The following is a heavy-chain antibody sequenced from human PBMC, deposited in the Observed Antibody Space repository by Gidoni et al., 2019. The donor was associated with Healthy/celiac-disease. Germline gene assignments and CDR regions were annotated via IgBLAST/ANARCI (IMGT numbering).Heavy chain of an antibody. CDR1: GGSTSSYY. CDR2: IYYSGST. D-gene: IGHD3-16*02. CDR3: ARGVRDYVWGSYRLTNFDY. J-gene: IGHJ4*02. Sequence: QVQLQESGPGLVKPSETLSLTCPVSGGSTSSYYWSWIRQPPGKGLEWIGYIYYSGSTNYNPSLKSRVTISVDTSKNQCSLKLSSVTAADTAVYYCARGVRDYVWGSYRLTNFDYWGQGTLVTVSS. V-gene: IGHV4-59*01.